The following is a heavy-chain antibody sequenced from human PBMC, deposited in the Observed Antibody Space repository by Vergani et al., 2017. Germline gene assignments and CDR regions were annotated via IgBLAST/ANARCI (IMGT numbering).Heavy chain of an antibody. J-gene: IGHJ4*02. D-gene: IGHD2-21*02. Sequence: QVQLQESGPGLVKPSGTLSLTCTVSGYSISSGYYWGWIRQPPGKGLEWIGRIYHSGSTYYNPSLKSRVTVSVDTSKNQFSLKLSSVTAADTAVYYCARLEVVTAVDCWGQGTLVTVSS. CDR2: IYHSGST. CDR3: ARLEVVTAVDC. V-gene: IGHV4-38-2*02. CDR1: GYSISSGYY.